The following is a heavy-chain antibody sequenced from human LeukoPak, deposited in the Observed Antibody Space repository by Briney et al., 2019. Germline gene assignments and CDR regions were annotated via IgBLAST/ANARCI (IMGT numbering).Heavy chain of an antibody. CDR2: IYPGDSDT. CDR3: ARRGYCSGGSCYSDFDY. D-gene: IGHD2-15*01. Sequence: PGESLKISCKGSGYSFTSYWIGWVRQMPGKGLEWMGIIYPGDSDTRYSPPSQGQVNLSADKSISTAYLQWSSLKASDTAMYYCARRGYCSGGSCYSDFDYWGQGTLVSVSS. V-gene: IGHV5-51*01. J-gene: IGHJ4*02. CDR1: GYSFTSYW.